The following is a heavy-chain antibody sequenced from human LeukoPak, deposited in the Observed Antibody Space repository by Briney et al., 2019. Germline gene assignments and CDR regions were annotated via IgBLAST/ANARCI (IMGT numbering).Heavy chain of an antibody. CDR1: GYSISSSYS. D-gene: IGHD5-12*01. V-gene: IGHV4-38-2*02. Sequence: SETLSLTCTVSGYSISSSYSWCWIRQPPEKGLEWIGSIHHSGSTDYNPSLKSRVTISLDTSKNQFSLRLTSVTAEDTAVYYCARVSGYDWESFHDYWGQGTLVTVSS. CDR2: IHHSGST. CDR3: ARVSGYDWESFHDY. J-gene: IGHJ4*02.